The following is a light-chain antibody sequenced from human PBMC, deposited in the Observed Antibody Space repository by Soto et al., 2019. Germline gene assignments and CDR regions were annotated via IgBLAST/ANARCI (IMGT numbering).Light chain of an antibody. V-gene: IGKV1-5*01. J-gene: IGKJ1*01. CDR2: DAS. Sequence: DIQMTQSPSTLSACVGDRVTITFRASQSISSWLAWYQQKPGKAPKLLIYDASSLESGVPSRFSGSGSGTEFTLTISSLQPDDFATYYCQQYNSYSLTFGQGTKVDIK. CDR3: QQYNSYSLT. CDR1: QSISSW.